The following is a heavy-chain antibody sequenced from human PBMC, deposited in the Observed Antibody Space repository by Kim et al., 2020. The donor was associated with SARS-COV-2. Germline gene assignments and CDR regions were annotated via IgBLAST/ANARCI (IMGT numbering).Heavy chain of an antibody. D-gene: IGHD6-6*01. CDR3: ARRAGSSLDY. CDR2: NT. J-gene: IGHJ4*02. V-gene: IGHV1-3*01. Sequence: NTKYSQNFQGRVTITRDTSASTAYMQLCSLKSDDTAVFFCARRAGSSLDYWGQGTLVTVSS.